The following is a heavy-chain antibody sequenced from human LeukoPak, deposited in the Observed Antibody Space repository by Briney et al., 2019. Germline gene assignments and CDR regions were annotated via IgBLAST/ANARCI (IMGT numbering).Heavy chain of an antibody. CDR1: GGSISSSSYY. CDR2: IHYSGST. D-gene: IGHD3-22*01. Sequence: SETLSLTCTVSGGSISSSSYYWGWIRQPPGKGLEWIGSIHYSGSTYYNPSLKSRVTISVDTSKNQFSLKLSSVTAADTAVYYCARARDDYDSSGYHDYWGQGTLVTVSS. CDR3: ARARDDYDSSGYHDY. J-gene: IGHJ4*02. V-gene: IGHV4-39*07.